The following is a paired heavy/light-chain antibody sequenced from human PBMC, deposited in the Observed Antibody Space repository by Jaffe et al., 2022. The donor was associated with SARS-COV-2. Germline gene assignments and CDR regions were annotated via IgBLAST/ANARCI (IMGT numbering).Heavy chain of an antibody. J-gene: IGHJ4*02. D-gene: IGHD2-2*01. CDR3: ARGTNVVAAV. Sequence: QVQLQESGPGLVKPSQTLSLTCTVSGGSINSGYYFWSWIRQHPGKGLEWIGYIYSTGSTYYNPSLKSRVTISIDSSKNQFSLNLNSVTAADTAVYYCARGTNVVAAVWGQGTLVTVSS. V-gene: IGHV4-31*03. CDR2: IYSTGST. CDR1: GGSINSGYYF.
Light chain of an antibody. J-gene: IGKJ4*01. CDR1: QSLYSNY. V-gene: IGKV3-20*01. CDR3: QGYGDSPPRLT. Sequence: EIVLTQSPGTLSLSPGERATLSCRASQSLYSNYLAWYQQKPGQAPRLLMYGASNRATGIPDRFSGSGSGIDFTLTISRLEPEDSAVYYCQGYGDSPPRLTFGGGTKVEIK. CDR2: GAS.